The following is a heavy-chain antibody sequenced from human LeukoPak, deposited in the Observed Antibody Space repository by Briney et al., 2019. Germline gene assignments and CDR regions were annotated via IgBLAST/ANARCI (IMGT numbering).Heavy chain of an antibody. CDR2: IKQDGSEK. V-gene: IGHV3-7*01. CDR1: GFTFSSYW. CDR3: ASEGGWYVLDY. J-gene: IGHJ4*02. D-gene: IGHD6-19*01. Sequence: GGSLRLSCAASGFTFSSYWMSWVRQAPGKGLEWVANIKQDGSEKYYADSVKGRFTISRDNSKNTLYLQMNSLRAEDTAVYYCASEGGWYVLDYWGQGTLVTVSS.